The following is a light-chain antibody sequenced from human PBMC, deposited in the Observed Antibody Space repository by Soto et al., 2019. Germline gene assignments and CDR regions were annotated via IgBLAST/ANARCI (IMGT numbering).Light chain of an antibody. J-gene: IGLJ1*01. CDR3: SSYTSSGTYV. CDR1: SSDVGGYNY. CDR2: DVS. V-gene: IGLV2-14*01. Sequence: QSALTQPASVSGSPGQSITIACTGTSSDVGGYNYVSWYQQYPGKAPRLVISDVSNRPSGVSNRFSGSKSGNSASLTISGLQAEDEADYYCSSYTSSGTYVFGTGTKLTVL.